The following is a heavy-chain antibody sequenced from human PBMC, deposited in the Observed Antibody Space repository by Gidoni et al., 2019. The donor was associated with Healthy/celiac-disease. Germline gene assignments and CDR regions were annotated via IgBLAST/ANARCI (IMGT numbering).Heavy chain of an antibody. CDR1: GFTFSSDG. CDR2: ISNDGSNK. V-gene: IGHV3-30*18. CDR3: AKDIRGLVAPIHGFDY. J-gene: IGHJ4*02. D-gene: IGHD6-19*01. Sequence: QVQLVESGGGVVQPGRSMRTSCAAAGFTFSSDGMHCVRQAPGKGLEWVAVISNDGSNKYYADSVKGRFTISRDNSKNTLYLQMNSLRAEDTAVYYCAKDIRGLVAPIHGFDYWGQGTLVTVSS.